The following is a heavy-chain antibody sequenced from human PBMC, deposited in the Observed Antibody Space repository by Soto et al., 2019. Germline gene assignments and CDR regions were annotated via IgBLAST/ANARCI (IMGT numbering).Heavy chain of an antibody. D-gene: IGHD3-10*01. CDR1: GFTFSDYY. Sequence: QVHLVESGGGLVKPGGSLRLSCAASGFTFSDYYMTWIRQAPGKGLEWVSYISSGGSSIYYADSVKGRFTISRDNAKNSLYLQMNSLRAEDTAMYYCASLAIGTIIRGAPDFWGLGTLVTVSS. CDR3: ASLAIGTIIRGAPDF. V-gene: IGHV3-11*01. CDR2: ISSGGSSI. J-gene: IGHJ4*02.